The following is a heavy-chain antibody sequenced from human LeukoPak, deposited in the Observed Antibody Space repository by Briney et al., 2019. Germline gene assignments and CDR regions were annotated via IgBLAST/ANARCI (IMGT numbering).Heavy chain of an antibody. Sequence: PGGSLRLSCAASGFTFSSYAMSWVRQAPGKGLEWVSVISGSGGSTYYADSVKGRFTISRDNSQNTLYLQMNSLRAEDTAVYYCAKDLGLWSGYYTFDHWGQGTLVTVSS. CDR1: GFTFSSYA. V-gene: IGHV3-23*01. D-gene: IGHD3-3*01. J-gene: IGHJ4*02. CDR2: ISGSGGST. CDR3: AKDLGLWSGYYTFDH.